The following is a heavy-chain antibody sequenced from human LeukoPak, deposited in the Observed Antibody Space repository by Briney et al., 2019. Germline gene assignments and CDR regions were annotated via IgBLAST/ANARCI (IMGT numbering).Heavy chain of an antibody. J-gene: IGHJ4*02. CDR2: INPNSGGT. V-gene: IGHV1-2*02. CDR1: VYTFTDYK. CDR3: ARDARAPTVY. Sequence: SVTVSYMPSVYTFTDYKIQWVGPAPGQGLEWMGWINPNSGGTHLAQRFQGRVTMTRHTSISTAYMELSRLSSDDTAMYYCARDARAPTVYCGQGTLVTVSS. D-gene: IGHD1-1*01.